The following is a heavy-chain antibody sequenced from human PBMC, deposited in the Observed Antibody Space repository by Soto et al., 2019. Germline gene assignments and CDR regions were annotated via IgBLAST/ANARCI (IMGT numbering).Heavy chain of an antibody. CDR2: ISSSSSTI. J-gene: IGHJ3*02. D-gene: IGHD1-26*01. CDR3: AEVGATGVGDAFDI. CDR1: GFTFSSYS. Sequence: EVQLVESGGGLVQPGGSLRLSCAASGFTFSSYSMNWVRQAPGKGLEWVSYISSSSSTIYYADSVKGRFTISRDNAKNSLYLQMNSLGDEDTAVYYWAEVGATGVGDAFDIWGQGTMVTVSS. V-gene: IGHV3-48*02.